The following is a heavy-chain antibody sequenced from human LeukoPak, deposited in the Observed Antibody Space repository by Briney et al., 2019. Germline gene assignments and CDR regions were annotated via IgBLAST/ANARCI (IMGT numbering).Heavy chain of an antibody. CDR1: GGSISSGGYY. CDR3: ARDGGVTNYYYYMDV. J-gene: IGHJ6*03. Sequence: SQTLSLTCTVSGGSISSGGYYWRWIRQHPGKGLEWIGYIYYSGSTYYSPSLKSRVTISVDTSKNQFSLKLSSVTAADTAVYYCARDGGVTNYYYYMDVWGKGTTATVSS. CDR2: IYYSGST. D-gene: IGHD4-17*01. V-gene: IGHV4-31*03.